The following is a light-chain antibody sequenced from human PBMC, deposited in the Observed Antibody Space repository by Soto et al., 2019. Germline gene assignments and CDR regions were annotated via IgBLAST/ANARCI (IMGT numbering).Light chain of an antibody. CDR3: QQYSSYSS. CDR1: QSISGW. CDR2: DAT. J-gene: IGKJ2*01. V-gene: IGKV1-5*01. Sequence: DIQMTQSPSTLSASVGDRVTITCRASQSISGWLAWYQQKPGKAPNLLISDATSLESGVASRFSGSGSGTEFTLTISGLQPDDFATYYCQQYSSYSSFGQGTKLEI.